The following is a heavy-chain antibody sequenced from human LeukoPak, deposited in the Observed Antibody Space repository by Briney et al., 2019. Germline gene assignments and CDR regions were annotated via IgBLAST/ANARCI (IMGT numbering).Heavy chain of an antibody. D-gene: IGHD1-26*01. CDR3: ARGRSNYYGMDV. Sequence: SETLSLTCSVSDGSINSYYWNWIRRPPGKGLEWIGYIYYNGNTNYSPSLKSRVTMSVDASKNLLSLKVSSVTAADTAVYYCARGRSNYYGMDVWGQGTTVTVSS. CDR2: IYYNGNT. CDR1: DGSINSYY. J-gene: IGHJ6*02. V-gene: IGHV4-59*01.